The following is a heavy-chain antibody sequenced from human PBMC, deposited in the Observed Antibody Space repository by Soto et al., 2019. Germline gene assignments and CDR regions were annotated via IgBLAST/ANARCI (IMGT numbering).Heavy chain of an antibody. J-gene: IGHJ4*01. V-gene: IGHV3-23*01. CDR3: AKDARSTGLVGEWVD. CDR2: ISDSGGSV. D-gene: IGHD2-2*01. Sequence: GGSLRLSCAASGSTFANYAMSWVRQAPGKGLEWVSGISDSGGSVYYADSVKGRFTISRDNSKNTLYLQMNSLRADDTAVYYCAKDARSTGLVGEWVDWGQGTLVTVSS. CDR1: GSTFANYA.